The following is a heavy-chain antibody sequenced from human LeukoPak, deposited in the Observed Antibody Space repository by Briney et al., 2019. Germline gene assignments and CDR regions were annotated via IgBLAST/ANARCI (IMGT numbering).Heavy chain of an antibody. CDR1: GFTFSSYA. D-gene: IGHD6-13*01. V-gene: IGHV3-30*04. J-gene: IGHJ6*02. CDR2: ISYDGSNK. CDR3: ARDLEKYSSSWYPYYYYGMGV. Sequence: GGSLRLSCAASGFTFSSYAMHWVRQAPGKGLEWVAVISYDGSNKYYADSVKGRFTISRDNSKNTLYLQMNSLRAEDTAVYYCARDLEKYSSSWYPYYYYGMGVWGQGTTVTVSS.